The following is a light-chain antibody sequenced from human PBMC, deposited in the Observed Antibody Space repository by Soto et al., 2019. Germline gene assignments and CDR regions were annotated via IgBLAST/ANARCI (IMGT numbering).Light chain of an antibody. CDR2: AIS. CDR3: QQYDNSHLT. CDR1: QSVNIKY. V-gene: IGKV3-20*01. J-gene: IGKJ4*01. Sequence: EVVLTQSPGTLSLSPGERATLSCRSSQSVNIKYLAWYQQKPGQAPRLLMYAISSRSAGIPDRFSGSGSGTDFTLTISRLEPEDLAVYYCQQYDNSHLTFGGGTKVEI.